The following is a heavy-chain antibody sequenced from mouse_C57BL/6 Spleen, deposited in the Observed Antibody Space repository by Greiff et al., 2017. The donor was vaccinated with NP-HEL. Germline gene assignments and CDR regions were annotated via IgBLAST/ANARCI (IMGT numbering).Heavy chain of an antibody. CDR1: GYTFTDYY. D-gene: IGHD2-3*01. CDR3: ALYDGYYGSLSYAMDD. CDR2: INPNNGGT. Sequence: EVQLQQSGPELVKPGASVKISCKASGYTFTDYYMNWVKQSHGQSLEWIGDINPNNGGTSYNQKFKGKATLTVDKSSSTAYMELRSLTSEDSAVYYCALYDGYYGSLSYAMDDWGQGTSVTVAS. J-gene: IGHJ4*01. V-gene: IGHV1-26*01.